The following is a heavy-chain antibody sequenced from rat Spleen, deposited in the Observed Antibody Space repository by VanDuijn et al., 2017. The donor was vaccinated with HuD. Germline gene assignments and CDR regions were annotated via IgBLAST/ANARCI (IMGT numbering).Heavy chain of an antibody. CDR3: VRSVFDY. CDR1: GFTFSNYY. Sequence: EVQLVESGGGLVQPGRSMKLSCAVSGFTFSNYYMAWVRQATTKVLEWVATINYDGSSTYYRVSVKGRFTISRDNANSILYLQMDSLGSEDTATYYCVRSVFDYWGHGVMVTVSS. J-gene: IGHJ2*01. CDR2: INYDGSST. V-gene: IGHV5-29*01.